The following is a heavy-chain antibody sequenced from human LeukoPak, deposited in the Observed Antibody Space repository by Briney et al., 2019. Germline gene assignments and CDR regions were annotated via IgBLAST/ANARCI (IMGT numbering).Heavy chain of an antibody. CDR2: IRYDGSNK. Sequence: SGGSLRLSCAASGFIFSNYAMHWVRQAPGKGLEWVTFIRYDGSNKYYAGSVKGRFTISRDNSKNTLYLQMNSLRAEDTAVYYCAKAIHSSSSGVVDYWGQGTLVTVSS. CDR3: AKAIHSSSSGVVDY. J-gene: IGHJ4*02. D-gene: IGHD6-6*01. V-gene: IGHV3-30*02. CDR1: GFIFSNYA.